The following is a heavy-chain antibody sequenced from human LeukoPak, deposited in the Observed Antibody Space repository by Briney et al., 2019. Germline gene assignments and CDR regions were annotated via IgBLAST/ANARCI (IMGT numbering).Heavy chain of an antibody. D-gene: IGHD3-22*01. Sequence: SETLSLTCTVSGGSISRYYWSWIRQPPGKGLEWIGYLYHGGSTNYNPSLKSRVTISGDTSKNHFSLNLSSVTAADTAMYYCARGRYYYDSSGYPYNWFDPWGQGTLVTVSS. V-gene: IGHV4-59*01. CDR1: GGSISRYY. J-gene: IGHJ5*02. CDR3: ARGRYYYDSSGYPYNWFDP. CDR2: LYHGGST.